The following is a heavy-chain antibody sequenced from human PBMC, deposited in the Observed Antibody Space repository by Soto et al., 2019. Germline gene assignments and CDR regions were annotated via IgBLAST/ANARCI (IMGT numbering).Heavy chain of an antibody. J-gene: IGHJ3*02. Sequence: QVQLVQSGAEVKKPGASVKVSCKASGYTFTGYYMHWVRQAPGQGLEWMGWINPNSGGTNYAQKFKGGVTMTRDTSISTAYMELSRLRSDDTAVYYCARSYYDSSGFSNDAFDIWGQGTMVTVSS. CDR3: ARSYYDSSGFSNDAFDI. D-gene: IGHD3-22*01. CDR1: GYTFTGYY. V-gene: IGHV1-2*02. CDR2: INPNSGGT.